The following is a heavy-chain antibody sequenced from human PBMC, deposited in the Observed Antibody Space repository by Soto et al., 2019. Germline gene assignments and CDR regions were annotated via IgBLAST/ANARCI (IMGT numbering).Heavy chain of an antibody. V-gene: IGHV4-30-4*01. J-gene: IGHJ6*02. CDR2: IYYSGHT. CDR1: GGSITSGDNY. D-gene: IGHD1-1*01. Sequence: SETLSLTCTVSGGSITSGDNYWSWIRQPPGKGLEWIGYIYYSGHTYYNPSLKSRLTISVDTSKNHFSLRLSSVTAADTAVYYCARELPQRQGRNMDVWGQGTTVTVSS. CDR3: ARELPQRQGRNMDV.